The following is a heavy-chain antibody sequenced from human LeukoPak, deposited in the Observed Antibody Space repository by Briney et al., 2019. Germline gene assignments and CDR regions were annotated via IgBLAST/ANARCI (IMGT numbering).Heavy chain of an antibody. CDR2: IYYGGST. V-gene: IGHV4-30-4*01. CDR3: ARLTDSSGWVLYY. D-gene: IGHD3-22*01. J-gene: IGHJ4*02. Sequence: PAQTVPLICTVSGGSISSGDYYWSWIRQPPGKGLEWIGYIYYGGSTYYNPSLKSRVTISVDTSKNQFSLKPSSVTAADSAVYFCARLTDSSGWVLYYWGQGTLVTVSS. CDR1: GGSISSGDYY.